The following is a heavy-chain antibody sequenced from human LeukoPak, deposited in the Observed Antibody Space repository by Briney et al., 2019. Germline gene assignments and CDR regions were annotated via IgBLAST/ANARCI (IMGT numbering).Heavy chain of an antibody. CDR1: DFSISSGYY. J-gene: IGHJ4*02. CDR2: IYHSGST. D-gene: IGHD4-11*01. Sequence: KPSETLSLTCAVSDFSISSGYYWRWIRQPPGKGLEWIGSIYHSGSTYYNPSLKSRVTMSVDTSKNQFSLKLSSVTAADTAVYYCARHYGNYVHFDYWGQGTLVTVSS. V-gene: IGHV4-38-2*01. CDR3: ARHYGNYVHFDY.